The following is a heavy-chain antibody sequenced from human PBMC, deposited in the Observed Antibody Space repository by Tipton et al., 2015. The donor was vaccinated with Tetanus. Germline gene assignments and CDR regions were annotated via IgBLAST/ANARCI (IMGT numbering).Heavy chain of an antibody. J-gene: IGHJ6*02. CDR2: IDPNSGGT. CDR1: GYTFTGYY. CDR3: ARDRSDYIYYGMDV. Sequence: QMQLVQSGAEVKKPGASVKVSCKASGYTFTGYYIYWVRQAPGQGLEWMGWIDPNSGGTVYAQKFQGRVTMTRDTSISTAYMELRSLRSDDTAVYYCARDRSDYIYYGMDVWGPGTTVTVS. V-gene: IGHV1-2*02. D-gene: IGHD3-10*01.